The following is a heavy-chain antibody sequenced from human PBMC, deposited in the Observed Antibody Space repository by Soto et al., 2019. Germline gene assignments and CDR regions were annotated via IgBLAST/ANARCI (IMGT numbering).Heavy chain of an antibody. CDR3: GRVQRGTATSVVDAFDM. D-gene: IGHD2-21*02. V-gene: IGHV4-34*01. J-gene: IGHJ3*02. Sequence: QVQLQQWGAGLLKPSETLSLTCAVYGGSISSGRYYWSWIRQPPGMGLEWIGEMSHSGGSHFNPSLKSLVTMAVGTSKSQLSLKMSSVTASDTALYYCGRVQRGTATSVVDAFDMWGSGAMVTFSS. CDR1: GGSISSGRYY. CDR2: MSHSGGS.